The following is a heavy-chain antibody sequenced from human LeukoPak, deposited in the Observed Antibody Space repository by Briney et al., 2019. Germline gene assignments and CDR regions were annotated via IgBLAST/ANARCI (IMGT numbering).Heavy chain of an antibody. CDR1: GFTFSNAC. Sequence: GGSLRLSCAASGFTFSNACMSWVRQAPGKGLEWVGRIKSKTDGGTTDYAAPVKGRFTISRDDSKNTLYLQMNSLKPEDTAVYYCTTEAYYYGSGSIDYWGQGTLVTVSS. J-gene: IGHJ4*02. V-gene: IGHV3-15*01. CDR3: TTEAYYYGSGSIDY. CDR2: IKSKTDGGTT. D-gene: IGHD3-10*01.